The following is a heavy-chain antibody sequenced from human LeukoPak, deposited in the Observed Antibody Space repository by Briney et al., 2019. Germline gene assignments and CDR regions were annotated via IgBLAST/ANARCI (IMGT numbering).Heavy chain of an antibody. CDR3: ARNYGSGSYHFDY. CDR1: GYTFTSYD. V-gene: IGHV1-8*01. Sequence: GASVKVSCKASGYTFTSYDINWVRQATGQGLEWMGWMNPNSGNTGYAQKFQGRVTMTRDMSTSTVYMELSSLRSEDTAVYYCARNYGSGSYHFDYWGQGTLVTVSS. D-gene: IGHD3-10*01. J-gene: IGHJ4*02. CDR2: MNPNSGNT.